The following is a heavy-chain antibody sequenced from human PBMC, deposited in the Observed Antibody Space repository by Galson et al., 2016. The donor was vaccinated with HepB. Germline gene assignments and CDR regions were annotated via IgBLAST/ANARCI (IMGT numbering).Heavy chain of an antibody. D-gene: IGHD5-24*01. V-gene: IGHV4-39*07. CDR2: IHHSGRT. J-gene: IGHJ4*02. CDR3: AREDGTSKKEFDS. CDR1: GGSISSSTDYFYY. Sequence: SETLSLTCTVSGGSISSSTDYFYYWGWVRQTPGKGLEWIASIHHSGRTHHNPSLKSRVTISVDTSKNQFSLRLSSVTAADTAVYYCAREDGTSKKEFDSWGQGTLVTVSS.